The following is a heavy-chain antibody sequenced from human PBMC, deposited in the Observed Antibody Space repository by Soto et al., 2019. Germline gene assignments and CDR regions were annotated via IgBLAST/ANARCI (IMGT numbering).Heavy chain of an antibody. CDR2: ISSSSSYT. CDR1: GFTLSAYY. CDR3: VRTQWEGHASDAFDF. Sequence: GGSLRLSCAASGFTLSAYYMSWIRQALGKGLEWVSYISSSSSYTNYADSVKGRFTISRDNAKNSLYLQMNSLRAEDTAVYYCVRTQWEGHASDAFDFRGQGTSVTVSS. D-gene: IGHD1-26*01. V-gene: IGHV3-11*03. J-gene: IGHJ3*01.